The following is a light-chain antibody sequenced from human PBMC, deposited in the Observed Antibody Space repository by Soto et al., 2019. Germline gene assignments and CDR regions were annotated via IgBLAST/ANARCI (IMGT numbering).Light chain of an antibody. CDR3: QQYNSNSKYT. J-gene: IGKJ2*01. Sequence: DIQMTQSPSTLSASVGDRVTITCRASQSIRSWLAWYLQRPGKAPNLLIYDASSLESGVPSRFSGSGSGTEFTLTISSLQPDDFATYYCQQYNSNSKYTFGQGTKLEIK. CDR2: DAS. CDR1: QSIRSW. V-gene: IGKV1-5*01.